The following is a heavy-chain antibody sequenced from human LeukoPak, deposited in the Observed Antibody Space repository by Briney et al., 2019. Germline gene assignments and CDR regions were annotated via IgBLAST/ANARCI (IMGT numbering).Heavy chain of an antibody. V-gene: IGHV3-74*01. CDR2: INSDGRST. CDR3: ARANGDLWVDY. J-gene: IGHJ4*02. Sequence: PGGSLRLSCAASGFTFSSYWMHWVRQAPGKGLVWVSQINSDGRSTIYADSVKGRFTTSRDNARNTLYLQMNSLRAEDTAVYYCARANGDLWVDYWGQGTLVTVSS. CDR1: GFTFSSYW. D-gene: IGHD4-17*01.